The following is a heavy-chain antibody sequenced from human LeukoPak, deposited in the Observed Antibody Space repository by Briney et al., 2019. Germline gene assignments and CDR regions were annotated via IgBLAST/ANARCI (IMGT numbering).Heavy chain of an antibody. Sequence: GGSLRLSCAASGFTFSSYAMHWVRQAPGKGLEWVAVISYDGSNKYCADSVKGRFTTSRDNSKNTLYLQMNSLRAEDTAVYYCARDSHRYYGSGSYYTDVWGKGTTVTVSS. V-gene: IGHV3-30*01. J-gene: IGHJ6*04. D-gene: IGHD3-10*01. CDR2: ISYDGSNK. CDR3: ARDSHRYYGSGSYYTDV. CDR1: GFTFSSYA.